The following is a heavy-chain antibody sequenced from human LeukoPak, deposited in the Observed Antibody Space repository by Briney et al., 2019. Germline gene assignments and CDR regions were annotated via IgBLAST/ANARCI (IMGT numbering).Heavy chain of an antibody. CDR2: IYYSGST. V-gene: IGHV4-59*08. J-gene: IGHJ3*02. CDR3: AVNSTKHTFDI. CDR1: GGSISTYY. Sequence: SETLSLTCTVSGGSISTYYWSWIRQSPGKGLEWIGSIYYSGSTNYNPSLKSRVSISVDTSKNQFSLELSSVTAAHTAVYYCAVNSTKHTFDIWGQGAMVTVSS. D-gene: IGHD5/OR15-5a*01.